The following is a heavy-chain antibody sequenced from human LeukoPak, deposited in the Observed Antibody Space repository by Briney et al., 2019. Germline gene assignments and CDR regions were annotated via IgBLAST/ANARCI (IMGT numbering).Heavy chain of an antibody. D-gene: IGHD5-12*01. CDR3: ARRKFYSTYDPFDS. Sequence: GGSLRLSCAASGFTFSSYWMSWVRQAPGKGPEWVANINQGGSDKYYVDSVKGRFTASRDNAKNSLYLQMNSLRVEGTAIYYCARRKFYSTYDPFDSWGQGTLVIVSS. V-gene: IGHV3-7*01. CDR2: INQGGSDK. J-gene: IGHJ4*02. CDR1: GFTFSSYW.